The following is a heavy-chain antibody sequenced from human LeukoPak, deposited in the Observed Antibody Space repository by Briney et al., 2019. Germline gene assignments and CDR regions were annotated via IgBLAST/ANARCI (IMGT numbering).Heavy chain of an antibody. CDR1: GFTFSDYW. Sequence: GGSLRLSCAASGFTFSDYWMSWVRQAPGKGLEWVAFIRSDGSNKYYADSVKGRFTISRDNAKNSLYLQMNSLRAEDTAVYYCARSSRLTFDYWGQGTLVTVSS. D-gene: IGHD6-6*01. CDR2: IRSDGSNK. J-gene: IGHJ4*02. CDR3: ARSSRLTFDY. V-gene: IGHV3-7*01.